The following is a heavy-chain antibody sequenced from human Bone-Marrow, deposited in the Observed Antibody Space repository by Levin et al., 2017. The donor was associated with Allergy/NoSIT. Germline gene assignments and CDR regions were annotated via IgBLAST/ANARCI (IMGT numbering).Heavy chain of an antibody. J-gene: IGHJ5*02. CDR2: MNPNSGNT. V-gene: IGHV1-8*01. D-gene: IGHD3-3*01. CDR1: GYTFSSYD. CDR3: ARVWSIDNWFDP. Sequence: ASVKVSCKASGYTFSSYDINWVRQATGQGLEWMGWMNPNSGNTGYAQKFQGRLTMTRNTSISTAYMELSSLTSEDTAVYYCARVWSIDNWFDPWGQGTLVTVSS.